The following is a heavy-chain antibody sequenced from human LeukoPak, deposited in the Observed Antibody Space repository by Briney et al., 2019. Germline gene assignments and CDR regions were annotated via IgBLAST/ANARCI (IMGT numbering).Heavy chain of an antibody. V-gene: IGHV3-15*01. CDR1: GFPFSDAR. CDR3: VTDKVESIRSYRFAP. CDR2: IKIKSDGGTT. D-gene: IGHD3-16*01. Sequence: GGPLRLSCAASGFPFSDARMSWLRQAPGKGLEWVGCIKIKSDGGTTDYAAPVKGRFTISRDDSKNMLYLQMNSLTTEDTAVYYCVTDKVESIRSYRFAPWGQGTLVTVSS. J-gene: IGHJ5*02.